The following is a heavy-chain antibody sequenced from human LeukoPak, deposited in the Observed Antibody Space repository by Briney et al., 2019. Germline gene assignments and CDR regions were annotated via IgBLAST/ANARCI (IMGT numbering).Heavy chain of an antibody. J-gene: IGHJ4*02. CDR1: GFTFSSYW. CDR3: AIRRYLAGFDY. CDR2: INSDGSSI. Sequence: GGSLRLSCAASGFTFSSYWMHWVRQAPGKGLVWVSRINSDGSSISYADSVKGRFTISRDNAKNTLYLQMSSLRAEDTAVYYCAIRRYLAGFDYWGQGTLVTVSS. V-gene: IGHV3-74*01. D-gene: IGHD3-16*02.